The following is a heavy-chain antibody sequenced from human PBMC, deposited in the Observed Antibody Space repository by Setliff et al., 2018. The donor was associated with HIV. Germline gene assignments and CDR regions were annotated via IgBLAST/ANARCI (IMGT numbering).Heavy chain of an antibody. V-gene: IGHV4-39*01. CDR1: SGSISDRRYY. CDR2: IYYAGSL. CDR3: ASQYCSAGSCFSDY. D-gene: IGHD2-15*01. J-gene: IGHJ4*02. Sequence: SETLSLTCTVSSGSISDRRYYWGWIRQAPGKGLEWIGSIYYAGSLYYSPSLKSRLTVSVDTSKNQFSLTLSAVTATDTAVYYCASQYCSAGSCFSDYWGQGTMVTVSS.